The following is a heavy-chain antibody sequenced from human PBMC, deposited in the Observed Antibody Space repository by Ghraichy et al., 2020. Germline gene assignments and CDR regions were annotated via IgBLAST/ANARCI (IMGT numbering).Heavy chain of an antibody. D-gene: IGHD3-22*01. CDR2: ISGSGGST. CDR1: GFTFSSYA. J-gene: IGHJ4*02. V-gene: IGHV3-23*01. Sequence: GGSLRLSCAASGFTFSSYAMSWVRQAPGKGLEWVSAISGSGGSTYYADSVKGRFTISRDNSKNTLYLQMNSLRAEDTAVYYCAKVSANYYDSSGYYPPLMVYWGQGTLVTVSS. CDR3: AKVSANYYDSSGYYPPLMVY.